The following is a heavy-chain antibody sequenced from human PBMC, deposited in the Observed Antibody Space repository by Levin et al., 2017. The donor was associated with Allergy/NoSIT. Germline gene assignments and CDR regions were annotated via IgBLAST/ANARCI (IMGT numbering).Heavy chain of an antibody. CDR2: ISGSGGST. J-gene: IGHJ4*02. CDR3: AKDLLTLGDDY. CDR1: GFTFSSYA. Sequence: GESLKISCAASGFTFSSYAMSWVRQAPGKGLEWVSAISGSGGSTYYADSVKGRFTISRDNSKNTLYLQMNSLRAEDTAVYYCAKDLLTLGDDYWGQGTLVTVSS. V-gene: IGHV3-23*01.